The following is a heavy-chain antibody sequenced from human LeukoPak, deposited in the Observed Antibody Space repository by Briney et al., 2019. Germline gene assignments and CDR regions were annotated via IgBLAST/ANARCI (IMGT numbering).Heavy chain of an antibody. V-gene: IGHV3-23*01. CDR1: GFTFSSYA. Sequence: GGSLRPSCAASGFTFSSYAMSWVRQAPGKGLEWVSAISGSGGSTYYADSVKGRFTISRDNSKNTLYLQMNSLRAEDTAVYYCAKASPITIFGVVNLFDYWGQGTLVTVSS. CDR2: ISGSGGST. CDR3: AKASPITIFGVVNLFDY. D-gene: IGHD3-3*01. J-gene: IGHJ4*02.